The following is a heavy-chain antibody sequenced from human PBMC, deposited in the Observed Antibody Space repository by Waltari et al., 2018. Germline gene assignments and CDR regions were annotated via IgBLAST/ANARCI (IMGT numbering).Heavy chain of an antibody. CDR1: GGSISSYY. V-gene: IGHV4-59*01. CDR3: ARGRSLGELSSYFDY. Sequence: QVQLQESGPGLVKPSETLSLTCTVSGGSISSYYWSWIRQPPGKGLEWIGYIYYSGSTNYNPSRKSRVTISVDTSKNQFSLKLSSVTAADTAVYYCARGRSLGELSSYFDYWGQGTLVTVSS. J-gene: IGHJ4*02. CDR2: IYYSGST. D-gene: IGHD3-16*02.